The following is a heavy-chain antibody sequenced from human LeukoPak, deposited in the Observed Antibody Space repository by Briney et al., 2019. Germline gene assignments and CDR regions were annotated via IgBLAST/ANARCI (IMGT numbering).Heavy chain of an antibody. CDR1: GFTVSSNY. D-gene: IGHD3-10*01. CDR2: ISGSGGGT. V-gene: IGHV3-23*01. CDR3: AKDRGFGEPYEGYYFDY. Sequence: GGSLRLSCAASGFTVSSNYMSWVRQAPGKGLEWVSTISGSGGGTYYADSVKGRFTISRDNSKNTLYLQMNSLRAEDTAVYYCAKDRGFGEPYEGYYFDYWGQGTLVTVSS. J-gene: IGHJ4*02.